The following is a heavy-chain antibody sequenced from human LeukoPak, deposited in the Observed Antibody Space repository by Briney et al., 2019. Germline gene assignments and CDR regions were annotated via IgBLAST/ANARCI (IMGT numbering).Heavy chain of an antibody. D-gene: IGHD6-19*01. Sequence: GGSLRLSCAASGFTFSNYAMSWVRQAPGKGLEWVSAISGSGGSTYYADSVKGRFTISRDNSKNTLYLQMNGLRAEDTAVYYCAKQTLGIAVAGNFDYWGQGTLVTVSS. CDR3: AKQTLGIAVAGNFDY. CDR2: ISGSGGST. V-gene: IGHV3-23*01. CDR1: GFTFSNYA. J-gene: IGHJ4*02.